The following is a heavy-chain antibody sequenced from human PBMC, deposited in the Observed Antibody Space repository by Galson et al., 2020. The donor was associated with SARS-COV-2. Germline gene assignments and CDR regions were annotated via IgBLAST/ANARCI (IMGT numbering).Heavy chain of an antibody. Sequence: GESLKISCSASGFTFSSYAMHWVRQAPGKGLEYVSAISSNGGSTYYADSVKGRFTISRDNSKNTLYLQMSSLRAEDTAVYYCARRGWLDIAQGDGAFDIWGQGTMVTVSS. CDR3: ARRGWLDIAQGDGAFDI. J-gene: IGHJ3*02. CDR2: ISSNGGST. V-gene: IGHV3-64D*08. CDR1: GFTFSSYA. D-gene: IGHD2-2*03.